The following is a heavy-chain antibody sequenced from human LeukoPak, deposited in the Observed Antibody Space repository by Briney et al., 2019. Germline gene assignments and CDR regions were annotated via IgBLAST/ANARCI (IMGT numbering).Heavy chain of an antibody. D-gene: IGHD2-2*03. CDR1: GYNFANYW. CDR2: FYPGDSDT. Sequence: GESLKISCKGSGYNFANYWIGWVRQMPGKGLEWMGMFYPGDSDTKYSPSFQGQVTISVDKSISTAYLQWDNLKASDTAVYYCVRHGPYLGYVYVIDYWGQGTLVTVSS. J-gene: IGHJ4*02. V-gene: IGHV5-51*01. CDR3: VRHGPYLGYVYVIDY.